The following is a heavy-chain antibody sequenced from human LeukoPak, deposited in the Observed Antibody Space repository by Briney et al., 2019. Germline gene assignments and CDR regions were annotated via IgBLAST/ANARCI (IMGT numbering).Heavy chain of an antibody. CDR1: GFTFKSYL. D-gene: IGHD2-15*01. V-gene: IGHV3-23*01. Sequence: GGSLRLSCAASGFTFKSYLMTWVRQAPGKGLEWVSSINGGGSSTSYAGSVKGRFTISRDNSKTTLFLQMNSLRAEDTAVYYCTRQLGYCDSGTCYFEYWGQGTLVTVSS. J-gene: IGHJ4*02. CDR3: TRQLGYCDSGTCYFEY. CDR2: INGGGSST.